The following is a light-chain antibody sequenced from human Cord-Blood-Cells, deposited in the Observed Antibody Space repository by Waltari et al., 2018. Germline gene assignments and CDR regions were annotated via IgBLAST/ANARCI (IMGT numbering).Light chain of an antibody. J-gene: IGKJ2*01. V-gene: IGKV3-11*01. CDR2: DAS. CDR1: QSVSSY. CDR3: QQRSKYT. Sequence: EIVLTQSPATLSLYPGERATLSCRASQSVSSYLAWYQQKPGQAPRLLIYDASNRATGIPARFSGSGSGTDFTLTISSLEPEDFAVYYCQQRSKYTFGQGTKLEIK.